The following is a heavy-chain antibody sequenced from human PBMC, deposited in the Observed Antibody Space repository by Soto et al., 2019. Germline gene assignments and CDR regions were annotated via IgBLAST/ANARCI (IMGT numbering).Heavy chain of an antibody. J-gene: IGHJ4*02. CDR2: ISSTTNYI. Sequence: PGGSLRLSCAASGFTFTWYSMKWGRPAPGKGLEWGSSISSTTNYIYYGDSMKGRFTISRDNAKNSLYLEMNSLRAEDTAVYYCARDSEDLTSNFDYWGQGTLVTVSS. V-gene: IGHV3-21*03. CDR3: ARDSEDLTSNFDY. CDR1: GFTFTWYS.